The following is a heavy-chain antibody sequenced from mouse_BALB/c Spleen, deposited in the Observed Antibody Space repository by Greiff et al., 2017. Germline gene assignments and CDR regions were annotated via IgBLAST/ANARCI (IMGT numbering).Heavy chain of an antibody. CDR3: NAGDDGYAYAMDY. J-gene: IGHJ4*01. D-gene: IGHD2-3*01. V-gene: IGHV14-4*02. Sequence: VQLQQSGAELVRSGASVKLSCTASGFNIKDYYMHWVKQRPEQGLEWIGWIDPENGDTEYDPKFQGKATMTADTSSNTAYLQLSSLTSEDTAVDDCNAGDDGYAYAMDYWGQGTSVTVSS. CDR2: IDPENGDT. CDR1: GFNIKDYY.